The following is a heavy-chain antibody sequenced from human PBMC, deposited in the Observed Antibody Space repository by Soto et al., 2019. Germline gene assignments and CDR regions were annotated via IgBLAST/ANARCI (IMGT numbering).Heavy chain of an antibody. V-gene: IGHV4-31*03. CDR3: AREGRGYSGYEGHYGMDV. Sequence: QVQLQESGPGLVKPSQTLSLTCTVSGGSISSGGYYWSWIRQHPGKGLEWIGYIYYSGSTYYNPSLKSRVTIAVDTAKNQFSLKLSSVTAADTAVYYCAREGRGYSGYEGHYGMDVWGQGTTVTVSS. D-gene: IGHD5-12*01. CDR1: GGSISSGGYY. CDR2: IYYSGST. J-gene: IGHJ6*02.